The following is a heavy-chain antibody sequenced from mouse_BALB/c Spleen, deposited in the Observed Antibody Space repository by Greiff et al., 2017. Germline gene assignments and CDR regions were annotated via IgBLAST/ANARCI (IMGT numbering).Heavy chain of an antibody. CDR3: ARVYYGNYGFAY. CDR1: GFTFSSYG. Sequence: EVKLVESGGGLVQPGGSLKLSCAASGFTFSSYGMSWVRQTPDKRLELVATINSNGGSTYYPDTVTGRFTISRDNAKNTLYLEMSSLRSEDTAMYYCARVYYGNYGFAYWGQGTLVTVSA. CDR2: INSNGGST. V-gene: IGHV5-6-3*01. J-gene: IGHJ3*01. D-gene: IGHD2-1*01.